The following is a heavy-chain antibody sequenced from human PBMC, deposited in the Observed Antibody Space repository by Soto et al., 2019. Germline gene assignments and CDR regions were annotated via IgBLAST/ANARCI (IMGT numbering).Heavy chain of an antibody. V-gene: IGHV1-2*02. CDR3: ARIMTTVTTAFYYYGMDV. Sequence: ASVKVSCKASGYTFTGYYMHWVRQAPGQGLEWMGWINPNSGGTNYAQKFQGRVTMTRDTSISTAYMELSRLRSDDTAMYYCARIMTTVTTAFYYYGMDVWGQGTTVTVSS. CDR2: INPNSGGT. J-gene: IGHJ6*02. D-gene: IGHD4-17*01. CDR1: GYTFTGYY.